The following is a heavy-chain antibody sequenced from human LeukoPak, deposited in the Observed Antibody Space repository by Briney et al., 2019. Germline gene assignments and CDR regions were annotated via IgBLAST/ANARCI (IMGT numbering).Heavy chain of an antibody. CDR3: ARASGRFTTEWAPSLGFDI. D-gene: IGHD1-14*01. V-gene: IGHV4-61*02. Sequence: SQTLSLTCTLSGGSISLGSFYWTWIRQPAGKGLEWIGFVYTRGTTNYNPSLKSRVTMSLDTSKNQFSLNLSSVTAADTAVYYCARASGRFTTEWAPSLGFDIWGQGNLFAVSS. CDR1: GGSISLGSFY. J-gene: IGHJ4*02. CDR2: VYTRGTT.